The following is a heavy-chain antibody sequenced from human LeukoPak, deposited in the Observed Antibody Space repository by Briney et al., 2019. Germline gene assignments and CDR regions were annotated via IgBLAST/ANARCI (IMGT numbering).Heavy chain of an antibody. CDR2: ISGSGGST. J-gene: IGHJ4*02. Sequence: GGSLRLSCAASGFTFSSYTINWVRQAPGKGLEWVSSISGSGGSTYYADSVKGRFTISRDNSKNTLYLQMNSLRAEDTAVYYCAKGQRELAHFDYWGQGTLVTVSS. CDR3: AKGQRELAHFDY. D-gene: IGHD6-6*01. CDR1: GFTFSSYT. V-gene: IGHV3-23*01.